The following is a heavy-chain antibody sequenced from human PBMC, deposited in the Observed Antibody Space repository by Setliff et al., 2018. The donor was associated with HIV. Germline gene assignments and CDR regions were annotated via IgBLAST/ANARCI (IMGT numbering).Heavy chain of an antibody. Sequence: PSETLSLTCSLSGDSMSTYYWSWIRQPPGKGLEWIGSIYHSGITYHNPSLKSRVTISVDTSKNQFSLNLSSVTAADTAVYYCARVACSSTSCPRRYAFDMWGQGTMVTVSS. CDR3: ARVACSSTSCPRRYAFDM. CDR1: GDSMSTYY. V-gene: IGHV4-59*01. D-gene: IGHD2-2*01. CDR2: IYHSGIT. J-gene: IGHJ3*02.